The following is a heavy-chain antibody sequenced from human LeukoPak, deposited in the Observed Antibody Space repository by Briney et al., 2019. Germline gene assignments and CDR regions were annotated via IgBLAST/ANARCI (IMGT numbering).Heavy chain of an antibody. D-gene: IGHD2-2*01. Sequence: ASVKVSCKASGYTFTSYDINWVRQATGQGLEWMGWMNPNSGNTGYAQKFQGRVTMTRNTSISTAYMELSSLRSEDTAVYYCARVISSTSGYNWFDPWGQGTLVTVSS. CDR2: MNPNSGNT. CDR1: GYTFTSYD. J-gene: IGHJ5*02. CDR3: ARVISSTSGYNWFDP. V-gene: IGHV1-8*01.